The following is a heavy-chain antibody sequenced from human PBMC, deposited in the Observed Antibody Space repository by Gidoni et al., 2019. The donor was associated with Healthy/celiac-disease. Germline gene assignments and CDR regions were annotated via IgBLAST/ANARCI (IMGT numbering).Heavy chain of an antibody. CDR2: ISYDGSNK. CDR1: GFPFSSYA. Sequence: QVQLVESGGGVVQPGRSLRLSCAASGFPFSSYAMHWVRQAPGKGLEWVAVISYDGSNKYYADSVKGRFTISRDNSKNTLYLQMNSLRAEDTAVYYCAREIAVAAYFDYWGQGTLVTVSS. V-gene: IGHV3-30-3*01. J-gene: IGHJ4*02. D-gene: IGHD6-19*01. CDR3: AREIAVAAYFDY.